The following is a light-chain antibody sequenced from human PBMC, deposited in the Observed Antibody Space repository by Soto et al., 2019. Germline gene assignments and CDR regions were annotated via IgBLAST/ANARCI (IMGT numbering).Light chain of an antibody. CDR1: QSVNSD. Sequence: EIVLTQSPATLSLSPGERGTLSCRATQSVNSDLAWYQQKPGQAPRLLIYAASNRATGIPARFSGSGSGTDFTLTISSLDPEDFAVYYCQQRSNWPPSFGQGTRLQIK. J-gene: IGKJ5*01. V-gene: IGKV3-11*01. CDR3: QQRSNWPPS. CDR2: AAS.